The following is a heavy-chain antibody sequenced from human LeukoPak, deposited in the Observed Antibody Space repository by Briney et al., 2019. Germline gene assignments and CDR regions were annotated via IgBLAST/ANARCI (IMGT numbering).Heavy chain of an antibody. D-gene: IGHD4-17*01. J-gene: IGHJ4*02. V-gene: IGHV5-51*01. CDR2: IYPCDSYT. Sequence: LGESLKISCKCSGYSFTNYWIVGVRHMPGKGLEWMGIIYPCDSYTKYSPSFKGQVTISADKSISTAYLQWSSLKASDTAMYYCARHEGTTVTTGLAYWGQGTLVTVSS. CDR3: ARHEGTTVTTGLAY. CDR1: GYSFTNYW.